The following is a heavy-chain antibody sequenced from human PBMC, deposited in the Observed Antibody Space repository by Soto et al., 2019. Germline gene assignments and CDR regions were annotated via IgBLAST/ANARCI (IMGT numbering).Heavy chain of an antibody. V-gene: IGHV6-1*01. D-gene: IGHD3-10*01. J-gene: IGHJ5*02. CDR2: TYYRSRFFS. Sequence: SQTLSLTCAISGDSVSSYSAAWNWIRQSPSGGLEWLGRTYYRSRFFSDYAESVKSRIIINPDTSKNQFSLQLKSVTPEDTAVYYCVRDRYSSSGWLDPRGQGTPVTVSS. CDR3: VRDRYSSSGWLDP. CDR1: GDSVSSYSAA.